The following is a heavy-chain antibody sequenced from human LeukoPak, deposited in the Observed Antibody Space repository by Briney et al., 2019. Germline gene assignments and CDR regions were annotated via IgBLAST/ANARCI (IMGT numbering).Heavy chain of an antibody. CDR3: ARGRYSGGWYLN. CDR1: GGSISSYY. J-gene: IGHJ4*02. Sequence: SETLSLTCTVSGGSISSYYWSWIRQPPGKGLEWIGEINHSGSTNYNPSLKSRVTISVDTSKNQFSLKLSSVTAADTAVYYCARGRYSGGWYLNWGQGTLVTVSS. CDR2: INHSGST. V-gene: IGHV4-34*01. D-gene: IGHD6-19*01.